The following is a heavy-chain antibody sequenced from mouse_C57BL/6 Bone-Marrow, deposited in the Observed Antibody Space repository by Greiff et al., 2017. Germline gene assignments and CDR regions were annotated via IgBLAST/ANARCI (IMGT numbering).Heavy chain of an antibody. V-gene: IGHV2-2*01. CDR1: GFSLTSYG. D-gene: IGHD1-1*01. J-gene: IGHJ1*03. CDR2: IWSGGST. CDR3: ARLRSIRYFDV. Sequence: QVQLKQSGPGLVQPSQSLSITCTVSGFSLTSYGVHWVRQSPGKGLEWLGVIWSGGSTDYNAAFISRLSISKDNSKSQVFFKMNSLQADDTAIYYCARLRSIRYFDVWGTGTTVTVSS.